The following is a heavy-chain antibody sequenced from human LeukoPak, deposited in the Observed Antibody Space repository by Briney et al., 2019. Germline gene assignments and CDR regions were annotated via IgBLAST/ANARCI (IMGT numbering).Heavy chain of an antibody. Sequence: GGSLRLSCAASGFTFSRYTMKWVRQAPGKGLEWVSSVSSSSQYIYYADSVKGRFTISRDNAKNSLDLQMNSLRAEDTGVYYCARDLASLSYGDYALYIWGQGTLVTVSS. CDR2: VSSSSQYI. V-gene: IGHV3-21*01. J-gene: IGHJ4*02. CDR3: ARDLASLSYGDYALYI. D-gene: IGHD4-17*01. CDR1: GFTFSRYT.